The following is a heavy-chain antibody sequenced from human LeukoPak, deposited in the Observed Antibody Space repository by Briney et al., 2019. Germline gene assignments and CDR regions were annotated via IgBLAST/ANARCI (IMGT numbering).Heavy chain of an antibody. CDR3: ATYSSSSQALDY. Sequence: SETLSLTCTVSGGSISSSSYYWGWIRQPPGKGLEWIGSIYYSGSTNYNPSLKSRVTISVDTSKNQFSLKLSSVTAADTAVYYCATYSSSSQALDYWGQGTLVTVSS. J-gene: IGHJ4*02. CDR1: GGSISSSSYY. V-gene: IGHV4-39*07. CDR2: IYYSGST. D-gene: IGHD6-6*01.